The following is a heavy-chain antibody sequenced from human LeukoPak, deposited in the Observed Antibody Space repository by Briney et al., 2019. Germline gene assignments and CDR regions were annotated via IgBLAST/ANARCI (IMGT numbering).Heavy chain of an antibody. V-gene: IGHV4-39*07. CDR1: GGSISTSNYY. J-gene: IGHJ6*03. Sequence: PSETLSLTCTVSGGSISTSNYYWNWIRQSPGKGLEWIGEINHTGTTNYNPSLKSRFTISVDTSKNQFSLKLTSVTAADTAVYYCARGAADRNNYYYYIDVWGKGITVTVSS. CDR2: INHTGTT. CDR3: ARGAADRNNYYYYIDV. D-gene: IGHD1/OR15-1a*01.